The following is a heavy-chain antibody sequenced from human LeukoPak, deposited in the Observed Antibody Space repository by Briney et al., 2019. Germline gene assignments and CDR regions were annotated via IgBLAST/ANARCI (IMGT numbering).Heavy chain of an antibody. CDR3: ARLAAAGTSFDY. J-gene: IGHJ4*02. V-gene: IGHV4-39*01. CDR1: GGSISSGSYY. CDR2: IFYSGST. Sequence: SETLSLTCTVSGGSISSGSYYWGWIRQPPGKGLEWIGSIFYSGSTYYNPSLKSRLTISVDTSKNQFSLKLSSVTAADTAVYYCARLAAAGTSFDYWGQGTLVTVSS. D-gene: IGHD6-13*01.